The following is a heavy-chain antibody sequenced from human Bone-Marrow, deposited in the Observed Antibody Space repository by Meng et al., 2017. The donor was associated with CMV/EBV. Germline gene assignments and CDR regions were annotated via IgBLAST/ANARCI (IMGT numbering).Heavy chain of an antibody. V-gene: IGHV3-21*01. D-gene: IGHD6-13*01. J-gene: IGHJ5*02. Sequence: GESLKISCAASGFTFSSYSMNWVRQASGKGLEWVSSISSSSSYIYYADSVKGRFTISRDNAKNSLYLQMNSLRAEDTAVYYCAREIAAALPTWGQGTLVTFSS. CDR3: AREIAAALPT. CDR1: GFTFSSYS. CDR2: ISSSSSYI.